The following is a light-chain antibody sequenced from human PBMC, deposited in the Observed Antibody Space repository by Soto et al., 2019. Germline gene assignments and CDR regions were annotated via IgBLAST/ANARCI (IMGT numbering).Light chain of an antibody. CDR1: QSVSSNY. CDR2: GAS. Sequence: EIVLTQSPGTLSLSPGERATLSCRASQSVSSNYLAWYQQKRGQAPRLLIYGASSRATGIPTRFSGSGSGTDFTLTISRLEPEDFAEYYCQQYDTLPRTFGQGTKVEI. CDR3: QQYDTLPRT. V-gene: IGKV3-20*01. J-gene: IGKJ1*01.